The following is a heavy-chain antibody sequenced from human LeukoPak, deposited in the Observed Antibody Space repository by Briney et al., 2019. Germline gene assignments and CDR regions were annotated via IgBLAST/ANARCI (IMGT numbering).Heavy chain of an antibody. CDR1: GFTFSRYA. CDR3: AKGAIDYYYYYGMDV. CDR2: ISGSGGST. J-gene: IGHJ6*02. D-gene: IGHD2-21*01. V-gene: IGHV3-23*01. Sequence: GGSLRLSCAVSGFTFSRYAMSCVRQAPGKGLEWVSAISGSGGSTYYADSVKCRFTISRDNSKNTLYLQMNSLRAEDTAVYYCAKGAIDYYYYYGMDVWGQGTTVSVSS.